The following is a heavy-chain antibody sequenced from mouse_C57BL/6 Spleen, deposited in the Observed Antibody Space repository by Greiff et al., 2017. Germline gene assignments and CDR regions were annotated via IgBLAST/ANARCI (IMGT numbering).Heavy chain of an antibody. J-gene: IGHJ2*01. D-gene: IGHD6-2*01. Sequence: VQLQQSGAELVKPGASVKISCKASGYAFSSYWMNWVKQRPGKGLEWIGEIYPGDGGTNYNGKFKGKATLTADKSSSTAYMQLSSLTSEDSAVYFCAKQGSSPYYFDYWGQGTTLTVSS. CDR1: GYAFSSYW. CDR2: IYPGDGGT. CDR3: AKQGSSPYYFDY. V-gene: IGHV1-80*01.